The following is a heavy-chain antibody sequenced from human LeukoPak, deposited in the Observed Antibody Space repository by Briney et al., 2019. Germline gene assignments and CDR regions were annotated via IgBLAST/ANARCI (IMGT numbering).Heavy chain of an antibody. V-gene: IGHV3-7*01. CDR1: GFTFSSYW. CDR3: ARKNGLDY. J-gene: IGHJ4*02. CDR2: IKQDESEI. Sequence: GGSLRLSCVASGFTFSSYWMSRVRQAPGEGPEWVANIKQDESEIYYVDSVKGRFTISRDNAKNSLYLQMNSLRAEDTAVYYCARKNGLDYWGQGTLVTVSS.